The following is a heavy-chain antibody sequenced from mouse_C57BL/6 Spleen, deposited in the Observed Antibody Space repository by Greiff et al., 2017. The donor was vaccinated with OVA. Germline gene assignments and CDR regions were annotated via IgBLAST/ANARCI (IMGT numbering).Heavy chain of an antibody. J-gene: IGHJ2*01. V-gene: IGHV1-53*01. CDR3: ASSRNCGSSFDY. CDR2: INPSSGGT. D-gene: IGHD1-1*01. CDR1: GYTFTSYW. Sequence: QVQLQQPGTELVKPGASVKLSCKASGYTFTSYWMHWVKQRPGQGLEWIGKINPSSGGTNYNEKFKSKATLTVDKSSSTAYMQLSSLTSEDSAVYSGASSRNCGSSFDYWGQGTTLTVSS.